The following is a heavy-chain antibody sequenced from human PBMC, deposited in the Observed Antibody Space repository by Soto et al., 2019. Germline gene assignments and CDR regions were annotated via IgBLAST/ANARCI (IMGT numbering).Heavy chain of an antibody. D-gene: IGHD4-4*01. Sequence: ASVKVSCKVSGYTLTELSMHWVRQAPGKGLEWMGGFDPEDGETIYAQKFQGRVTMTEDTSTDTAYMELSSLRSEDTAVYYCATTTTVTTFDYYYYMDVWGKGTAVTVSS. J-gene: IGHJ6*03. V-gene: IGHV1-24*01. CDR1: GYTLTELS. CDR2: FDPEDGET. CDR3: ATTTTVTTFDYYYYMDV.